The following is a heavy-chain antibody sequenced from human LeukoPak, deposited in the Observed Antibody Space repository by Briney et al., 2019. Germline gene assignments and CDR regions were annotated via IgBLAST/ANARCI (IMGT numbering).Heavy chain of an antibody. CDR2: INHSGST. D-gene: IGHD2-2*01. CDR3: ARVSRDIVVVPAAIDY. J-gene: IGHJ4*02. CDR1: GGAFSGYY. V-gene: IGHV4-34*01. Sequence: SETLSLTCAVYGGAFSGYYWSWIRQPPGKGLEWIGEINHSGSTNYNPSLKSRVTISVDTSKNQFSLKLSSVTAADTAVYYCARVSRDIVVVPAAIDYWGQGTLVTVSS.